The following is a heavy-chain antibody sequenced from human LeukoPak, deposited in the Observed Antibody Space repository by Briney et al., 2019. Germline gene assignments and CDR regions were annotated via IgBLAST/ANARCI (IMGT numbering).Heavy chain of an antibody. CDR1: GFTFSSYA. Sequence: GGSLRLSCAASGFTFSSYAMHWVRQAPGKGLEWVAVISYDGSNKYYADSVKGRFTISRDNSKNTLYLQMNSLRAEDTAVYYCARANMVIFGGATDYWGQGTLITVSS. CDR3: ARANMVIFGGATDY. CDR2: ISYDGSNK. D-gene: IGHD3-16*01. J-gene: IGHJ4*02. V-gene: IGHV3-30*04.